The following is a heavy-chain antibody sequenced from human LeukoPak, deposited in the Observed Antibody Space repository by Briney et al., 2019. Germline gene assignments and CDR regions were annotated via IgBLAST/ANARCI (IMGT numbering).Heavy chain of an antibody. J-gene: IGHJ3*02. CDR1: GGSISSGGYY. Sequence: PSQTLSLTCTVSGGSISSGGYYWSWIRQHPGKGLEWIGYIYYSGTTYYNPSLKSRVTISVDTSKNQFSLRLSSVTAADTAVYYCARAPSLGHSSGYYRRGAFDIWGRGTMVTVS. V-gene: IGHV4-31*03. CDR2: IYYSGTT. CDR3: ARAPSLGHSSGYYRRGAFDI. D-gene: IGHD3-22*01.